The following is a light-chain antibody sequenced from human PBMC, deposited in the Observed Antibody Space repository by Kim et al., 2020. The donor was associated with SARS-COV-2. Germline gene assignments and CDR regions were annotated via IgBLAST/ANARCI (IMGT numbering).Light chain of an antibody. J-gene: IGLJ2*01. CDR1: NIGRKS. CDR2: YDS. CDR3: QVWENTLRT. V-gene: IGLV3-21*01. Sequence: SVAPGKTTRITCGGNNIGRKSINWYQHKPGQAPVLVIYYDSDRPPGVSERFSASNSGNTATLAISSVEPGDEADYYCQVWENTLRTFGGGTQLTVL.